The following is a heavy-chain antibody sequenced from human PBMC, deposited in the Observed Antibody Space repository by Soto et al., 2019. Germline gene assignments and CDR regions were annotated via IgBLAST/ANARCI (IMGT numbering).Heavy chain of an antibody. CDR2: ISYDGSNK. CDR1: GFTFTTYA. D-gene: IGHD1-20*01. Sequence: QVQLVESGGGVVQPGRSLRLSCAASGFTFTTYAMNWVRQTPGKGLEWVAVISYDGSNKYYADSVKGRFTISRDNSKNTLYPQMNSLRAEDTAVYYCARDSLSTALITGTPFDYWGQGIQVTVSS. CDR3: ARDSLSTALITGTPFDY. V-gene: IGHV3-30-3*01. J-gene: IGHJ4*02.